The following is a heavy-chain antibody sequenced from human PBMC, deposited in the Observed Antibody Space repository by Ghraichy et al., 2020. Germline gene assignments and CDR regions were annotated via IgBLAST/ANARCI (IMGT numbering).Heavy chain of an antibody. D-gene: IGHD6-6*01. CDR1: GDSISSSNYY. Sequence: SETLSLTCTVSGDSISSSNYYWGWIRQPPGKGLEWIRSINYSGSTYYNPSLKSRVTISVDTSKNQYSLKLRFVTGSDTAVYYCARLHASIAARRIYGMDVWGQGTTVTVSS. CDR2: INYSGST. J-gene: IGHJ6*02. V-gene: IGHV4-39*01. CDR3: ARLHASIAARRIYGMDV.